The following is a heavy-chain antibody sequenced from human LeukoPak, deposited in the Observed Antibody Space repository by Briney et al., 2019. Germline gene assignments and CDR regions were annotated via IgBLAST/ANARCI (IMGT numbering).Heavy chain of an antibody. CDR3: AKDDPYFQH. Sequence: GGSLRLSCAASGFTFSSYGMHWVRQAPGKGLEWVAVISYDGSNKYYADSVKGRFTTSRDNSKNTLYLQMNSLRAEDTAVYYCAKDDPYFQHWGQGTLVTVSS. J-gene: IGHJ1*01. CDR2: ISYDGSNK. V-gene: IGHV3-30*18. CDR1: GFTFSSYG.